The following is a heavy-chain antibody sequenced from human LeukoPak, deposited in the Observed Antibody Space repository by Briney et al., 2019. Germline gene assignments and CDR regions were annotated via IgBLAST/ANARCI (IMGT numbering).Heavy chain of an antibody. V-gene: IGHV3-11*01. CDR2: INLSGNDM. Sequence: PGGSLRPSCVASGFSFSDSYMNWVRQAPGKGLEWISYINLSGNDMYYADSVKGRFTISRDNTKNSLFLQMNNVRGEDTAVYYCARGSSASTSWGQGTLVIVSS. CDR1: GFSFSDSY. CDR3: ARGSSASTS. D-gene: IGHD6-25*01. J-gene: IGHJ1*01.